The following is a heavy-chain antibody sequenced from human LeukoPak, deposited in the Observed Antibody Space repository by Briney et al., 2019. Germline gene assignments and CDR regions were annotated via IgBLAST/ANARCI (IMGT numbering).Heavy chain of an antibody. Sequence: GGSLRLSCAVSGFTFSDYYMSWIRQAPGKGLEWVSYISSSGSTLYYADSVKGRITISRDNAKNSLYLQMNSLRAEDTAVYYCARRRYNWNAIDYWGQGTLVTVSS. CDR1: GFTFSDYY. J-gene: IGHJ4*02. CDR2: ISSSGSTL. D-gene: IGHD1-20*01. V-gene: IGHV3-11*01. CDR3: ARRRYNWNAIDY.